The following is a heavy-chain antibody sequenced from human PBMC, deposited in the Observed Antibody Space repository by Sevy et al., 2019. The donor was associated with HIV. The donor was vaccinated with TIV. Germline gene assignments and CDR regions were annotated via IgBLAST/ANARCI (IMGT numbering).Heavy chain of an antibody. Sequence: SETLSLTCTVSGGSITSLYWNWIRQPPGKGLEWIANIYYNGHIHYNPSLKSRVTLSLDTSKNQFSLRLSSVTAADTAMYYCAGENAWGRGYPWGQGTLVTVSS. D-gene: IGHD1-26*01. CDR1: GGSITSLY. CDR2: IYYNGHI. CDR3: AGENAWGRGYP. V-gene: IGHV4-59*08. J-gene: IGHJ5*02.